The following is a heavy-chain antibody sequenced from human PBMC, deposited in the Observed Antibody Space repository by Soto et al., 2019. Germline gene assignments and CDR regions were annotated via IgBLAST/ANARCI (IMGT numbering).Heavy chain of an antibody. Sequence: GGSLRLSCAASGFTFGSYGMHWVRQAPGKGLEWVAVISDDGSNKYYADSVKGRFTISRDNSKNTLYLQMNSLRAEDTAVYYCAKDRSNAFDTWGQGTMVTVSS. CDR2: ISDDGSNK. V-gene: IGHV3-30*18. J-gene: IGHJ3*02. CDR1: GFTFGSYG. CDR3: AKDRSNAFDT.